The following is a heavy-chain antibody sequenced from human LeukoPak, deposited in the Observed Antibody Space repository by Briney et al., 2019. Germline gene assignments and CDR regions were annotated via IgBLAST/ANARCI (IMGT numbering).Heavy chain of an antibody. CDR1: GFTFSSYA. CDR2: ISYDGSNK. V-gene: IGHV3-30-3*01. D-gene: IGHD2-15*01. J-gene: IGHJ4*02. CDR3: AKGGIVVSLLFDY. Sequence: PGGSLRLSCAASGFTFSSYAMHWVRQAPGKGLEWVAVISYDGSNKYYADSVKGRFTISRDNSKNTLYLQMNSLRAEDTAVYYCAKGGIVVSLLFDYWGQGTLVTVSS.